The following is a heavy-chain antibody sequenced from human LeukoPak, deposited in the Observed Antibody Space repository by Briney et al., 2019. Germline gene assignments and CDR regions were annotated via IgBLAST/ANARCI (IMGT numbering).Heavy chain of an antibody. CDR2: FDPEDGET. CDR1: GYTLTELS. CDR3: ATDGAYDFWGRDAFDI. V-gene: IGHV1-24*01. J-gene: IGHJ3*02. D-gene: IGHD3-3*01. Sequence: ASVKVSCKVSGYTLTELSMHWVRQAPGKGLEWMGGFDPEDGETIYAQKFQGRVTMTEDTSTDTAYMELSSLRSEDTAVYYCATDGAYDFWGRDAFDIWGQGTMVTVSS.